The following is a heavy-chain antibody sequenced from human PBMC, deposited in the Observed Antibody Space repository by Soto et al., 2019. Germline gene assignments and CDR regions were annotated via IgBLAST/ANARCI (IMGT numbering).Heavy chain of an antibody. CDR3: ARAAMAHAPPDY. CDR1: GGTSSSYT. Sequence: QVQLVQSGAEVKKPGSSVKVSCKASGGTSSSYTISWARQAPGQGLEWMGRIIPILGIANYAQKFQGRVTITADKSTSTAYMELSSLRSEDTAVYYCARAAMAHAPPDYWGQGTLVTVSS. V-gene: IGHV1-69*02. J-gene: IGHJ4*02. CDR2: IIPILGIA. D-gene: IGHD5-18*01.